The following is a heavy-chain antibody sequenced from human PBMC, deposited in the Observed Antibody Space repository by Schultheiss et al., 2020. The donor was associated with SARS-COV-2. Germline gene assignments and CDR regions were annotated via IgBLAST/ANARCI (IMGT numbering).Heavy chain of an antibody. J-gene: IGHJ5*02. CDR1: GGPISSSNW. V-gene: IGHV4-4*02. D-gene: IGHD3-10*01. Sequence: GSLRLSCAVSGGPISSSNWWSWVRQPPGKGLEWIGEINQSGSTNYNPSLKRRVTISVDTSKNQFSLKLSSVTAADTAVYYCARGFRRIRQEGGLDPWGQGTLVTVSS. CDR3: ARGFRRIRQEGGLDP. CDR2: INQSGST.